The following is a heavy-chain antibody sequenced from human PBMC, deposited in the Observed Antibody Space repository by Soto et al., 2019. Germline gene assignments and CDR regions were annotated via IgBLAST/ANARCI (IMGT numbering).Heavy chain of an antibody. V-gene: IGHV3-73*01. J-gene: IGHJ6*02. Sequence: GGSLRLSCAASGFTFSGSAMHWVRQASGKGLEWVGRIRSKANSYATAYAASVKGRFTISRDDSKNTAYLQMNSLKTEDTAVYYCTRPWEPTLDYYGMDVWGQGTTVTVSS. CDR2: IRSKANSYAT. D-gene: IGHD1-26*01. CDR1: GFTFSGSA. CDR3: TRPWEPTLDYYGMDV.